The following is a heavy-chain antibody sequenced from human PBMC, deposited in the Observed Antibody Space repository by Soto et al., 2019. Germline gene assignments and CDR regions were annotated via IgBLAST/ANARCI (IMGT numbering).Heavy chain of an antibody. CDR1: GGPFSSYA. CDR2: IIPIFGTA. J-gene: IGHJ3*02. CDR3: ARDLSRVALRGGYAFDI. Sequence: QVQLVQSGAEVKKPGSSVKVSCKASGGPFSSYAISWVRQAPGQGLEWMGGIIPIFGTANYAQKFQGRVTITADDSTSTAYMELSSLRSEDTAVYYCARDLSRVALRGGYAFDIWGQGTMVTVSS. D-gene: IGHD5-12*01. V-gene: IGHV1-69*01.